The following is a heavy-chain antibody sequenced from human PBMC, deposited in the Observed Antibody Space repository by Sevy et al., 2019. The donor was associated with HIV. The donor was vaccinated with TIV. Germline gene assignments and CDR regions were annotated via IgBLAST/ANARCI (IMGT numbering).Heavy chain of an antibody. V-gene: IGHV3-30*18. D-gene: IGHD3-3*01. Sequence: GGSLRLSCAASGFNFNNYGMHWVRQAPGKGLEWVAVISYDGSDKYYADSVKGQFTISRDNSKNRLYLQVHSPRAEDTAVYYCAKAVPTILGVTRYYYGMDVWGQGTTVTVSS. J-gene: IGHJ6*02. CDR3: AKAVPTILGVTRYYYGMDV. CDR2: ISYDGSDK. CDR1: GFNFNNYG.